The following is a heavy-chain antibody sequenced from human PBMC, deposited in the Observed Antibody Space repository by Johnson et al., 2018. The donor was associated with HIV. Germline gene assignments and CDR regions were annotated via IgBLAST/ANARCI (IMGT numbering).Heavy chain of an antibody. D-gene: IGHD1-26*01. CDR3: AREGAWEVRPGAFDI. CDR2: ISFDGSNK. CDR1: GFTFSSYA. J-gene: IGHJ3*02. V-gene: IGHV3-30*14. Sequence: QVQLVESGGGLVQPGGSLRLSCAASGFTFSSYAMHWVRQAPGKGLEWVAVISFDGSNKYYADSVKGRFTISRDNSKNTLYLQINSLRAEDTAVYHCAREGAWEVRPGAFDIWGQGTTVTVSS.